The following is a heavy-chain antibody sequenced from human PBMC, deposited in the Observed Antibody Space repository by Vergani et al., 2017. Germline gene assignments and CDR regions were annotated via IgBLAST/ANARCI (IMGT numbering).Heavy chain of an antibody. CDR1: LFPFTXXX. J-gene: IGHJ4*02. Sequence: EVQLVESGGGLVQPGGSLTLSSPPSLFPFTXXXLHWVPPPPGRGLRLVSFITLSSSTIYYAESVKGRFTISRDNAKNSLYLQMNSLRAEDTALYYCAKNDYGDYVLHYWGQGTLVTVSS. CDR3: AKNDYGDYVLHY. D-gene: IGHD4-17*01. V-gene: IGHV3-48*04. CDR2: ITLSSSTI.